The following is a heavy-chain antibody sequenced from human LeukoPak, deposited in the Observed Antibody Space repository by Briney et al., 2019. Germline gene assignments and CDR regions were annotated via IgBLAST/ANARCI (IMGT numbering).Heavy chain of an antibody. CDR2: IYYSGST. V-gene: IGHV4-39*07. D-gene: IGHD3-22*01. CDR3: ARDRLYYYDSSGYPCNWFDP. Sequence: SETLSLTCTVSGGSISSSSYYWGWIRQPPGKGLEWIGTIYYSGSTYYNPSLKSRVTISVDTSKNQFSLKLSSVTAADTAVYYCARDRLYYYDSSGYPCNWFDPWGQGTLVTVSS. J-gene: IGHJ5*02. CDR1: GGSISSSSYY.